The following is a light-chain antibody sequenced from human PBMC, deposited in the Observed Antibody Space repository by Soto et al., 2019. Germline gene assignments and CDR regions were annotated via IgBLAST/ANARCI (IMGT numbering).Light chain of an antibody. J-gene: IGKJ2*01. CDR3: HQYKSYSPYT. CDR2: GAS. Sequence: EIQMTQSPPTLAASIGERVTITCRASQTISSSLAWYQQKAGQAPKLLIYGASSLESGVPSRFRGTGSGTEFTLTISRLQPDDFATYYCHQYKSYSPYTFGQGTKLEIK. CDR1: QTISSS. V-gene: IGKV1-5*01.